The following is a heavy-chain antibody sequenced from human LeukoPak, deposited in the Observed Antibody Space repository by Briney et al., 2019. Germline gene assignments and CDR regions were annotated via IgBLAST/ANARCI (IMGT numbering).Heavy chain of an antibody. J-gene: IGHJ6*02. Sequence: ASETLSLTCTVSGGSISSYYWGCIRQPPGKGLEWIGYIFDSGGTKYNPSLKSRVTISIDTSKNQFSLKLSSVTAADTAVYYCARDASYYGMDVWGQGTTVTVSS. CDR2: IFDSGGT. CDR3: ARDASYYGMDV. V-gene: IGHV4-59*01. CDR1: GGSISSYY.